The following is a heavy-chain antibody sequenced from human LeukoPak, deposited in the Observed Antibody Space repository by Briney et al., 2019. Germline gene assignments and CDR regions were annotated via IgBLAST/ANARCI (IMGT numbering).Heavy chain of an antibody. D-gene: IGHD3-9*01. CDR3: ARSPYYDILAGFYYYFDY. CDR1: GFTFSSYA. Sequence: GGSLRLSRAASGFTFSSYAMHWVRQAPGKGPEWVADISYDGSNKYYADSVKGRLTISRDNSKSTLYLQMNSLRAEDTATYYCARSPYYDILAGFYYYFDYWGQGTLVTVSS. V-gene: IGHV3-30-3*01. CDR2: ISYDGSNK. J-gene: IGHJ4*02.